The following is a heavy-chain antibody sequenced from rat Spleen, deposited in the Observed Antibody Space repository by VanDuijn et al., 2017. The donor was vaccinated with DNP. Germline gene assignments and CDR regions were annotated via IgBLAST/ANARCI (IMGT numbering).Heavy chain of an antibody. CDR1: GYTFTTYY. CDR2: INTGSGGT. CDR3: ARSWVGVRGIWFAY. Sequence: QVQLRQSGAEPAKPGSSVKISCKASGYTFTTYYMTWIKQTTGQGLEYIGYINTGSGGTNYNEKFKGKATLTVDKSSNTAFMQLSSLTPDDSAVYYCARSWVGVRGIWFAYWGQGTLVTVSS. J-gene: IGHJ3*01. V-gene: IGHV1-43*01. D-gene: IGHD4-3*01.